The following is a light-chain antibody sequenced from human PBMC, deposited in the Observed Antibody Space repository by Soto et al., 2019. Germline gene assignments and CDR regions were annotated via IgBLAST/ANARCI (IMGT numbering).Light chain of an antibody. CDR2: GAS. Sequence: EIVLTQCAATLSFSPGEGATLSGRADRNFNGTYLTWYQQKPGQAPRLLIYGASRRATGIPDRFSASGSGTDFTLTISRLEPEDLAVYYCQQYGSSPSITFGQGTRLEI. V-gene: IGKV3-20*01. CDR3: QQYGSSPSIT. J-gene: IGKJ5*01. CDR1: RNFNGTY.